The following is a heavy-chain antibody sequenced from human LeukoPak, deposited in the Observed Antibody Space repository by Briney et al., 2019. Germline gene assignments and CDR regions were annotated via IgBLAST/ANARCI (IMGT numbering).Heavy chain of an antibody. Sequence: GESLKISCKGSGYSFTSYWIGWVRQVPGKGLEWMGIIWPGDSDTRYSPSFQGQVPISAGKSISTAYLQWSSLKASDTAIYYCARLLPGRAGYNFFDFWGQGTLVTVSS. CDR1: GYSFTSYW. J-gene: IGHJ4*02. CDR3: ARLLPGRAGYNFFDF. V-gene: IGHV5-51*01. D-gene: IGHD5-24*01. CDR2: IWPGDSDT.